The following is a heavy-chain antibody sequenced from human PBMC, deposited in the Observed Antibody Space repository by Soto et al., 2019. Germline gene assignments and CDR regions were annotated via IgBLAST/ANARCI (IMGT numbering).Heavy chain of an antibody. V-gene: IGHV1-69*02. CDR1: GGTFSSYT. D-gene: IGHD5-12*01. CDR2: IIPILGIA. CDR3: ARGRLGDGYNFNWFDP. J-gene: IGHJ5*02. Sequence: SVKVSCKASGGTFSSYTISWVRQAPGQGLEWMGRIIPILGIANYAQKFQGRVTITADKSTSTAYMELSSLRSEDTAVYYCARGRLGDGYNFNWFDPWGQGTLVTVSS.